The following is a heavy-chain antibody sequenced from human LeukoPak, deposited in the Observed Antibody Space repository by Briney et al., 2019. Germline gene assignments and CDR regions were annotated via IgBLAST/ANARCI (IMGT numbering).Heavy chain of an antibody. D-gene: IGHD2-21*02. Sequence: SETLSLTCTVSGGSISSYYWSWIRQPAGKGLEWIGRIYTSGSTNYNPSLKSRVTISVDTSKNQFSLKLSSVTAADTAVYYCARRVVTAIRRFYFDYWGQGTLVTVSS. CDR3: ARRVVTAIRRFYFDY. V-gene: IGHV4-4*07. CDR2: IYTSGST. J-gene: IGHJ4*02. CDR1: GGSISSYY.